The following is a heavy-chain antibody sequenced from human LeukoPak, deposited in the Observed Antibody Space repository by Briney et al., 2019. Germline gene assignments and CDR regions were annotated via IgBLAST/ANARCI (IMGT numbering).Heavy chain of an antibody. D-gene: IGHD3-22*01. V-gene: IGHV3-74*01. Sequence: PGGSLRLSCAASGFTFDDYAMHWVRQAPGKGLVWVSRINSDGSSTSYADSVKGRFTISRDNAKNTLYLQMSSLRAEDTAVCYCARDLGIYYDSSPLSYWGQGTLVTVSS. J-gene: IGHJ4*02. CDR2: INSDGSST. CDR1: GFTFDDYA. CDR3: ARDLGIYYDSSPLSY.